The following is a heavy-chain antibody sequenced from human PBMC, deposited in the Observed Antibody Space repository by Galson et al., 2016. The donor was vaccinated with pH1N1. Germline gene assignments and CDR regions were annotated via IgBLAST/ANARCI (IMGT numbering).Heavy chain of an antibody. CDR2: VKHSGST. CDR1: GGSLGDFY. CDR3: ARKRGGYNRDLPIYYYYSIDV. J-gene: IGHJ6*03. Sequence: ETLSLTCAVSGGSLGDFYWTWVRQSPGVGLEWFGEVKHSGSTNYNPSLRGRGTISVDSSHQFSLTLTTVTSADSAVYYCARKRGGYNRDLPIYYYYSIDVWAKGTTVTVS. D-gene: IGHD1-14*01. V-gene: IGHV4-34*01.